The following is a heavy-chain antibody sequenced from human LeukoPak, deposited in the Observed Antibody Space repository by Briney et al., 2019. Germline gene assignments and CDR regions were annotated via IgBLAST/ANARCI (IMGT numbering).Heavy chain of an antibody. D-gene: IGHD3-22*01. CDR1: GYTFTNYY. V-gene: IGHV1-2*02. CDR2: INPNSGGT. J-gene: IGHJ5*02. CDR3: ARASPVTRVVDP. Sequence: SVKLSCKASGYTFTNYYMHWVRQAPGQGLEWVGWINPNSGGTNYEQKFPGRVTITRDTSISTAYMELGRLRSDDTAVYYCARASPVTRVVDPWGQGTLVTVSS.